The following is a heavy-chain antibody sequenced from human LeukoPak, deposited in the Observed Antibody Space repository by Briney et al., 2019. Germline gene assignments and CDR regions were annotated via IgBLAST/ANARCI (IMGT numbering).Heavy chain of an antibody. V-gene: IGHV1-69*01. Sequence: ASVKVSCKASGGTFSSYGISRVRQAPGQGLEWMGGIIPIFGTAHYAQKFQGRVTITADADESTSTAYMELSSLRSEDTAVYYCARLYYDSSGYYGGSYMDVWGKGNTVSVSS. CDR3: ARLYYDSSGYYGGSYMDV. D-gene: IGHD3-22*01. J-gene: IGHJ6*03. CDR1: GGTFSSYG. CDR2: IIPIFGTA.